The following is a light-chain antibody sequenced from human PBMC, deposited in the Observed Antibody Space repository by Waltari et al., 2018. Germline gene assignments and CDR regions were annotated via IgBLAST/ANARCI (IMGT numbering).Light chain of an antibody. CDR1: NLGTYR. CDR3: HVWHPHVDPGV. V-gene: IGLV3-21*04. J-gene: IGLJ1*01. CDR2: YDS. Sequence: SYVVTQPLSVSVAPGEPATITWGGDNLGTYRSTRYQQKAGQAPVLGIFYDSVRPSGIPNRCSGSNSRNTATLTISRVEAGDEARYYCHVWHPHVDPGVFGTGTEVTVL.